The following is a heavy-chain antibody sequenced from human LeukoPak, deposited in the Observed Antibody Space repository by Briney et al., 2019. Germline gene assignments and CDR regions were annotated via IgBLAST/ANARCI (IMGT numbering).Heavy chain of an antibody. J-gene: IGHJ3*02. CDR2: IIPIFGTA. D-gene: IGHD2-15*01. CDR1: GGTFSSYA. V-gene: IGHV1-69*13. CDR3: ARSFGSNDAFDI. Sequence: ASVKVSCKASGGTFSSYAISWVRQAPGQGLEWMGGIIPIFGTANYAQKFQGRVTITADESTSTAYMELSSLRSEDTAVYYCARSFGSNDAFDIWGQGTMVTVSS.